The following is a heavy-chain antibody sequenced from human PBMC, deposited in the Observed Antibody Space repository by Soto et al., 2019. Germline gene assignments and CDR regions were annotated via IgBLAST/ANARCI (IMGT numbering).Heavy chain of an antibody. J-gene: IGHJ6*03. V-gene: IGHV1-18*01. CDR2: ISAYNGNT. Sequence: ASVKVSCKASGYTFTSYGISWVRQAPGQGLEWMGWISAYNGNTNYAQKLQGRVTMTTDTSTSAAYMELRSLRSDDTAVYYCARDVVVVPAAQPNMDVWGKGTTVTVSS. D-gene: IGHD2-2*01. CDR1: GYTFTSYG. CDR3: ARDVVVVPAAQPNMDV.